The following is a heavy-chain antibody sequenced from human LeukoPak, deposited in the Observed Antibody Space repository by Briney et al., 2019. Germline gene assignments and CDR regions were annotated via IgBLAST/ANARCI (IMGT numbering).Heavy chain of an antibody. CDR3: AREWFQIHAFDS. J-gene: IGHJ4*02. D-gene: IGHD3-10*01. CDR2: VYTGGST. V-gene: IGHV3-53*01. Sequence: GGSLRLSCAASGFTVSSNYMTWVRQAPGKGLEWVSVVYTGGSTYSADSVKGRFTISRDNSKNTLYLQMNSLRAEDTALYYCAREWFQIHAFDSWGQGTLVTVSS. CDR1: GFTVSSNY.